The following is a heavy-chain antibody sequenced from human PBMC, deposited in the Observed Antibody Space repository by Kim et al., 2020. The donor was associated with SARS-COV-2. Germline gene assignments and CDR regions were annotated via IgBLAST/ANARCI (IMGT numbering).Heavy chain of an antibody. CDR3: AREKSGDWFDY. D-gene: IGHD2-21*02. J-gene: IGHJ4*02. CDR2: IKQDGSEK. Sequence: GVSLRLSCAASGFTFSSYWMSWVRQAPGKGLEWVANIKQDGSEKYYVDSVKGRFTISRDNAKNSLYLQMNSLRAEDTAVYYCAREKSGDWFDYWGQGTLVTVSS. CDR1: GFTFSSYW. V-gene: IGHV3-7*03.